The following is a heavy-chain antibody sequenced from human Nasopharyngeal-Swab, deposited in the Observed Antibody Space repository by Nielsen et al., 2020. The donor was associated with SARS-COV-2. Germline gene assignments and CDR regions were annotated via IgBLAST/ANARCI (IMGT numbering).Heavy chain of an antibody. J-gene: IGHJ4*02. CDR2: IYYSGST. V-gene: IGHV4-39*07. CDR3: ARDTLYGGNDY. CDR1: GGSISSSSYY. D-gene: IGHD4-23*01. Sequence: SETLSLTCTVSGGSISSSSYYWGWIRQPPGKGLEWIGSIYYSGSTYYNPSLKSRVTISVDTSKNQSSLKLSSVTAADTAVYYCARDTLYGGNDYRGQGTLVTVSS.